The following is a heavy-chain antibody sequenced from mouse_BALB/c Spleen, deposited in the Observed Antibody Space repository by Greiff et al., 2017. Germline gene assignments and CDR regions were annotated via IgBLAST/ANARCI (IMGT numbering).Heavy chain of an antibody. CDR3: ARDGYHAMDY. V-gene: IGHV5-9-4*01. CDR2: ISSGGSYT. Sequence: EVKVVESGGGLVKPGGSLKLSCAASGFTFSSYAMSWVRQSPEKRLEWVAEISSGGSYTYYPDTVTGRFTISRDNAKNTLYLEMSSLRSEDTAMYYCARDGYHAMDYWGQGTPVTVSS. CDR1: GFTFSSYA. J-gene: IGHJ4*01.